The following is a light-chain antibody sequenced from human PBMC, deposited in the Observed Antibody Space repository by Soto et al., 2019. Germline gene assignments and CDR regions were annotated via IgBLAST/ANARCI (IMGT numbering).Light chain of an antibody. CDR3: QQYYTSPLT. CDR1: QSVSSSY. J-gene: IGKJ4*01. V-gene: IGKV3-20*01. CDR2: GAS. Sequence: EIVLTQSPGTLSLSPGERATLSCRASQSVSSSYLVWYQQKPGQAPRLLIYGASSRATGIPDRFSGSGSGTDFTLTISRLEPEDFAVYFCQQYYTSPLTSGGGTKVEIK.